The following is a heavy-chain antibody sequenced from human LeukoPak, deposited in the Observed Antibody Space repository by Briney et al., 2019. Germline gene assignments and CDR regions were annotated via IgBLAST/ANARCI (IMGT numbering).Heavy chain of an antibody. CDR2: IIPIFGTA. CDR3: ARDRHYDFWSGYYYYGMDV. V-gene: IGHV1-69*13. Sequence: SVKVSCKASGGTFSSYAISWVRQAPGQGLEWMGGIIPIFGTANYAQKFQGRVTITADESTSTAYMELSSLRSEDTAVYYCARDRHYDFWSGYYYYGMDVWGQGTTVTVSS. CDR1: GGTFSSYA. D-gene: IGHD3-3*01. J-gene: IGHJ6*02.